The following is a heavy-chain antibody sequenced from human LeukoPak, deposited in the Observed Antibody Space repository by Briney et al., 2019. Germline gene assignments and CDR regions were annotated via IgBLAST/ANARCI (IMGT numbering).Heavy chain of an antibody. Sequence: GGSLRLSCAASGFTVSSNYMSWVRQAPGKGLEWVAVISYDGSNKYYADSVKGRFTISRDNSKNTLYLQMNSLRAEDTAVYYCARESAFDIWGQGTMVTVSS. V-gene: IGHV3-30*03. J-gene: IGHJ3*02. CDR3: ARESAFDI. CDR1: GFTVSSNY. CDR2: ISYDGSNK.